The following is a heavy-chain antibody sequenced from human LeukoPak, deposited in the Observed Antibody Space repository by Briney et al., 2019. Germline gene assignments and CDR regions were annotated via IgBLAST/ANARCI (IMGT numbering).Heavy chain of an antibody. Sequence: GASVKVSCKASVYTFTSYDINWVRQATGQGLEWMGWMSPNSGNTGYAQKFQGRVTITRNTTINSAYMELSSLRSEDTAVYYCARVYSRRSSGYYYADYWGQGTLVTVSS. J-gene: IGHJ4*02. CDR3: ARVYSRRSSGYYYADY. D-gene: IGHD3-22*01. CDR2: MSPNSGNT. V-gene: IGHV1-8*01. CDR1: VYTFTSYD.